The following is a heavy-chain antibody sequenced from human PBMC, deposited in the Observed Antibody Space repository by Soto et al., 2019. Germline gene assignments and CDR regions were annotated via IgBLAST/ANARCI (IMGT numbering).Heavy chain of an antibody. CDR2: IYYSGST. CDR1: GGPISGGGYY. D-gene: IGHD4-17*01. J-gene: IGHJ4*02. V-gene: IGHV4-31*03. Sequence: QVQLQESGPGLVKPSQTLSLTCTVSGGPISGGGYYWSWLRQHPGKGLEWIGYIYYSGSTYYNPSLKSRVTISVDTSKNQFSLKLSSVTAADTAVYYCARGPSRGDYRYYFDYWGQGTLVTVSS. CDR3: ARGPSRGDYRYYFDY.